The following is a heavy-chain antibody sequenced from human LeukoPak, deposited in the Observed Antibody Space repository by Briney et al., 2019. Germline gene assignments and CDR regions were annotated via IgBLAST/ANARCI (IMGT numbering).Heavy chain of an antibody. D-gene: IGHD3-3*01. V-gene: IGHV3-48*01. CDR1: GFTFSSYS. CDR2: ISSSSSTI. CDR3: ARNTYDFWSGYYADY. Sequence: PGGSLRLSCAASGFTFSSYSMNWVRQAPGKGLEWVSYISSSSSTIYYADSVKGRFTISRDNAKNTLYLQMNSLGAEDTAVYYCARNTYDFWSGYYADYWGQGTLVTVSS. J-gene: IGHJ4*02.